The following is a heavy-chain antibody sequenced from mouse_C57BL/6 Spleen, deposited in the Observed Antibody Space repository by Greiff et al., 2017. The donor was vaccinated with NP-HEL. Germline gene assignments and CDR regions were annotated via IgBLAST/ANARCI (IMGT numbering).Heavy chain of an antibody. Sequence: EVQLVESGPGLVKPSQSLSLTCSVTGYSITSGYYWNWLRQFPGNKLEWMGYISYDGSNNYNPSLKNRISITRDTSKNQFFLKLNSVTTEDTATYYCAGSYYGMDYWGQGTSVTVSS. V-gene: IGHV3-6*01. CDR2: ISYDGSN. CDR1: GYSITSGYY. J-gene: IGHJ4*01. CDR3: AGSYYGMDY.